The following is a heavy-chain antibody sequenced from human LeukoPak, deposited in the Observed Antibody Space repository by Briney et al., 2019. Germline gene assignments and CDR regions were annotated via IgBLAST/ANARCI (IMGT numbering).Heavy chain of an antibody. D-gene: IGHD6-6*01. CDR2: IYTTGTA. Sequence: SETLSLTCIISGGSIGPYYWSWIRQAAGKGPEWIGRIYTTGTADYNPSLRGRVFLSVDTSKNQFSLKVTSVTAADTAVYYCARDHSSSSWMDSFEIWGSGTKVTVSS. CDR1: GGSIGPYY. J-gene: IGHJ3*02. V-gene: IGHV4-4*07. CDR3: ARDHSSSSWMDSFEI.